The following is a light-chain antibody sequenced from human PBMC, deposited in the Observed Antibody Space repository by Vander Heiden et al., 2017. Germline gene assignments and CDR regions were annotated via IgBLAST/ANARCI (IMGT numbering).Light chain of an antibody. J-gene: IGKJ4*01. Sequence: EIVFTQSPATLSLSPGERATLSCRASQSVSNSLAWYQQKPGQAPRLLMYDASNRATGIPARFSGSGSGTDFTLTISILEPEDFAVYYCQRRSNWPPLTFGAGTRVEIK. CDR2: DAS. V-gene: IGKV3-11*01. CDR3: QRRSNWPPLT. CDR1: QSVSNS.